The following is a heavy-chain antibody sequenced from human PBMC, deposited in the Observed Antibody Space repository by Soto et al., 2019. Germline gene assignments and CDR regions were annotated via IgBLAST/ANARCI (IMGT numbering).Heavy chain of an antibody. V-gene: IGHV3-21*01. Sequence: GGSLRLSCAASGFTFSSYSMNWVRQAPGKGLEWVASISSNSSYIYYADSVKGRFTISRDNSKNSLYLQMNSLRAEDTAVYYCARDNGNYLPDYYYGMDVWGQGTTVTVSS. CDR1: GFTFSSYS. D-gene: IGHD1-7*01. J-gene: IGHJ6*02. CDR2: ISSNSSYI. CDR3: ARDNGNYLPDYYYGMDV.